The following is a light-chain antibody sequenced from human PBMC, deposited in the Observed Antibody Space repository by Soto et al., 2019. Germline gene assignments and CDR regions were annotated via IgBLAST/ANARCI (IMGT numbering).Light chain of an antibody. CDR2: DVS. J-gene: IGLJ1*01. CDR1: SSDVGRYNY. Sequence: VLTQPASVSGSPGQSITISCTGTSSDVGRYNYVSWFQQHPGKAPKLILYDVSNRPSGVSSRFSGSKSGNTASLTISGLQAEDEADYYCTSYGGRNTPYVFGTGTKVTVL. V-gene: IGLV2-14*01. CDR3: TSYGGRNTPYV.